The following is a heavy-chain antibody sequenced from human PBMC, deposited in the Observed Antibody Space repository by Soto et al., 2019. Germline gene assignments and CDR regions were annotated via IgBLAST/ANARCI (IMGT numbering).Heavy chain of an antibody. D-gene: IGHD4-17*01. CDR3: ARGYGGNDDAFDL. V-gene: IGHV4-30-2*01. CDR1: GGSISSGGYS. J-gene: IGHJ3*01. CDR2: IYHSGST. Sequence: SETLSLTCAVSGGSISSGGYSWSWIRQPPGKGLEWIGYIYHSGSTYYNPSLKSRVTISVDRSKNQFSLKLSSVTAADTAVYYCARGYGGNDDAFDLWDQATMVPVS.